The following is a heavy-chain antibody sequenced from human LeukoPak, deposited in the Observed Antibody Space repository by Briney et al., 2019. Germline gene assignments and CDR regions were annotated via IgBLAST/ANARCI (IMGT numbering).Heavy chain of an antibody. CDR3: AREDYDSSGLKFDP. CDR2: IYYSGST. CDR1: GGSISSGDYY. D-gene: IGHD3-22*01. V-gene: IGHV4-30-4*01. J-gene: IGHJ5*02. Sequence: SETLSLTCTVSGGSISSGDYYWSWIRQPPGKGLEWIGYIYYSGSTYYNPSLKSRVTISVDTSKNQFPLKLSSVTAADTAVYYCAREDYDSSGLKFDPWGQGTLVTVSS.